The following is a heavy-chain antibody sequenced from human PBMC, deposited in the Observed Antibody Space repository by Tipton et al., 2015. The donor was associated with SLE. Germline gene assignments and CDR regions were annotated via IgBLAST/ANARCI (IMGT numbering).Heavy chain of an antibody. V-gene: IGHV3-74*01. Sequence: GSLRLSCEASGSIGSSVWMHWVRQAPGKGLMWVSRIKSDGSSASYADSVKGRFTISRDNAKNTLHLQMNSLRVEDTALYYCAKDERVGATTDALDIWGQGTMVTVSS. CDR3: AKDERVGATTDALDI. D-gene: IGHD1-26*01. J-gene: IGHJ3*02. CDR2: IKSDGSSA. CDR1: GSIGSSVW.